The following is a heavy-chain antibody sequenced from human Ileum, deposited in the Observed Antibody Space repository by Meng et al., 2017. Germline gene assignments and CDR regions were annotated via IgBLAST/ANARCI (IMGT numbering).Heavy chain of an antibody. CDR1: GDSISTTNW. CDR3: AANSGKKMHS. V-gene: IGHV4-4*02. Sequence: QVQQQESGPGLVKPSGTLSLTCAVSGDSISTTNWWNLVRQPPGEGLEWIGEIYHSGLVNYNLSLKSRVTLSIDKSKNQFSLKLISVTAADTGVYYCAANSGKKMHSWGQGTLVTVSS. J-gene: IGHJ4*02. CDR2: IYHSGLV. D-gene: IGHD4-23*01.